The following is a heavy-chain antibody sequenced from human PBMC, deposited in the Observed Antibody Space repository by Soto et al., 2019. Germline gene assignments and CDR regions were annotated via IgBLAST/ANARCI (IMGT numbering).Heavy chain of an antibody. CDR3: TTSGSYASLVVY. CDR2: ISGSGGST. J-gene: IGHJ4*02. V-gene: IGHV3-23*01. D-gene: IGHD3-22*01. CDR1: GFTFSSYT. Sequence: GGSLRLSCAASGFTFSSYTMSWVRQSPGKGLEWVSAISGSGGSTYYADSVKGRFTISRDDSKKTLYLQMNSLKTEDTAVYYCTTSGSYASLVVYRGQGTLVTVSS.